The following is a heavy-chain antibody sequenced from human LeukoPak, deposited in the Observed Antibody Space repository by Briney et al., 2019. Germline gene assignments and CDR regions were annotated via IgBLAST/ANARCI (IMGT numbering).Heavy chain of an antibody. Sequence: SETLSLTCTVSGGSISSGYYWGWIRQPPGKGLEWIGSIYHSGSTYYNPSLKSRVTISVDTSKNQFSLKLSSVTAADTAVYYCASYSGSYYFDYWGQGTLVTVSS. CDR1: GGSISSGYY. V-gene: IGHV4-38-2*02. J-gene: IGHJ4*02. D-gene: IGHD1-26*01. CDR2: IYHSGST. CDR3: ASYSGSYYFDY.